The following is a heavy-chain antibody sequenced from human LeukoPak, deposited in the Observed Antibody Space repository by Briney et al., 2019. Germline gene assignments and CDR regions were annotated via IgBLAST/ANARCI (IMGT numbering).Heavy chain of an antibody. CDR3: ARDGVSAAVDY. J-gene: IGHJ4*02. Sequence: GGSLRLSCAASGFTLRTYWMSWVRQAPGKGLEWVANIKQDGREKYYVDSVKGRFTISRDNAKNSLYLQMNSLRAEDTAVYYCARDGVSAAVDYWGQRTLVTLSS. D-gene: IGHD2-2*01. V-gene: IGHV3-7*01. CDR1: GFTLRTYW. CDR2: IKQDGREK.